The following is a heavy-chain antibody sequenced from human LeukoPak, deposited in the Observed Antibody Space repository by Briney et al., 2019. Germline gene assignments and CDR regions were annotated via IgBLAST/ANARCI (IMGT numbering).Heavy chain of an antibody. CDR1: GYTDNRFG. J-gene: IGHJ6*03. CDR2: ISSDNGNT. Sequence: ASVKVSCKTSGYTDNRFGIAWVRQAPGQGLEWIGWISSDNGNTQYADKLHGRVSMTTDRSTNTAYMEVRSLRSDDTAVYFCANVAKGRYFFYYMDVWGKGTTVTVSS. CDR3: ANVAKGRYFFYYMDV. V-gene: IGHV1-18*01.